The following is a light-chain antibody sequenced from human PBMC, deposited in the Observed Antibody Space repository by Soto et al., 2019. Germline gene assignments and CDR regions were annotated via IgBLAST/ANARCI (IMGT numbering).Light chain of an antibody. CDR3: QHYARSVGT. CDR2: DTS. Sequence: EIALKKSPGTLSLSPGERATVSWRASQSASSSYFAWYQQKPGQAPRLLISDTSNRATGIPDRFSGSGSATDFTLTINRLEPEDFAVYYCQHYARSVGTFGQGTRVEIK. CDR1: QSASSSY. J-gene: IGKJ1*01. V-gene: IGKV3-20*01.